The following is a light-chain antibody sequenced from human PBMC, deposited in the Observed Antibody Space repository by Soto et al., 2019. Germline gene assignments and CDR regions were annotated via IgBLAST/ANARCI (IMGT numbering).Light chain of an antibody. Sequence: EIVLTQSPGTLSLSPGERATLSCRASQSVSAYLAWYQQKAGQAPRLLIYDVSNRAPGIPARFTGSGSGTDFTLTISSLEPEDSAVYYCQQRVHWLTFGGGTKVDI. V-gene: IGKV3-11*01. J-gene: IGKJ4*01. CDR2: DVS. CDR3: QQRVHWLT. CDR1: QSVSAY.